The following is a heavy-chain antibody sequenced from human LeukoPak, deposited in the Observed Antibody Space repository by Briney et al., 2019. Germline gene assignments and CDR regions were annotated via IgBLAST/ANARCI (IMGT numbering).Heavy chain of an antibody. Sequence: PGRSLRLSCAASGFTFSSYAMSWVRQAPGKGLEWVSAISGSGGSIYYADSVKGRFTISRDNSKNTLYLQMNSLRAEDTAVYYCAKGGTVVPAAGYYFDYWGQGTLVTVSS. CDR1: GFTFSSYA. CDR2: ISGSGGSI. V-gene: IGHV3-23*01. CDR3: AKGGTVVPAAGYYFDY. D-gene: IGHD2-2*01. J-gene: IGHJ4*02.